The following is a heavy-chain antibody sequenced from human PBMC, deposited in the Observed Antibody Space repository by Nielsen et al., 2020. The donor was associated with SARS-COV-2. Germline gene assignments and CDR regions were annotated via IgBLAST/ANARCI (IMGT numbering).Heavy chain of an antibody. D-gene: IGHD6-6*01. CDR3: ARDPPKYSSSSEGDFDY. CDR1: GFTFSSYS. V-gene: IGHV3-48*02. CDR2: ISSSSSTI. J-gene: IGHJ4*02. Sequence: GESLKISCAASGFTFSSYSMNWVRQAPGKGLEWVSYISSSSSTIYYADSVKGRFTISRDNAKNSLYLQMNSLRDEDTAVYYCARDPPKYSSSSEGDFDYWGQGTLVTVSP.